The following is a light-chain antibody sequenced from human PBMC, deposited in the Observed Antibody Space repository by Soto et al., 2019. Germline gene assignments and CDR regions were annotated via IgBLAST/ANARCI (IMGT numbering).Light chain of an antibody. CDR2: RAS. V-gene: IGKV1-5*03. CDR3: QHYFTYPYS. J-gene: IGKJ2*01. CDR1: EDIDRW. Sequence: IQMTQSPSTLSALVGDRVTISCRASEDIDRWLAWYQQKPGIAPQRLIYRASTLDTGVPSRFSGSGSGTQFTLTISSLQPDDFAAYFCQHYFTYPYSFGQGTKLQI.